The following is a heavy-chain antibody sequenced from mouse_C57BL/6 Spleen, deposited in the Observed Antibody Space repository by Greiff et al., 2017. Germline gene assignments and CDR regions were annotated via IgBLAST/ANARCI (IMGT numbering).Heavy chain of an antibody. CDR3: ARWDYSNYGFAY. J-gene: IGHJ3*01. D-gene: IGHD2-5*01. CDR1: GYAFTNYL. V-gene: IGHV1-54*01. CDR2: INPGSGGT. Sequence: QVQLKQSGAELVRPGTSVKVSCKASGYAFTNYLIEWVKQRPGQGLEWIGVINPGSGGTNYNEKFKGKATLTADKSSSTAYMQLSSLTSEDSAVYFCARWDYSNYGFAYWGQGTLVTVSA.